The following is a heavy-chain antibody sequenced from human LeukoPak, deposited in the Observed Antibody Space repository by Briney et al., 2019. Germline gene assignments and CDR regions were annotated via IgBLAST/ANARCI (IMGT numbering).Heavy chain of an antibody. D-gene: IGHD2-2*01. V-gene: IGHV3-48*02. CDR1: GFTFSSYS. Sequence: GGSLRLSCAASGFTFSSYSMNWVRQAPGKGLEWVSYISSSSSTIYYADSVKGRFTISRDNAKNSLYLQMNSLRDEDTAVYYCAIAAPCSSTFKTLWTRGPGTLVTVSP. CDR2: ISSSSSTI. CDR3: AIAAPCSSTFKTLWT. J-gene: IGHJ1*01.